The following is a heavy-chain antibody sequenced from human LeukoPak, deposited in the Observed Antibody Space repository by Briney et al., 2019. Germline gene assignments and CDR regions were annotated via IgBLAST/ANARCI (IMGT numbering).Heavy chain of an antibody. V-gene: IGHV1-2*02. D-gene: IGHD5-12*01. CDR3: ARARKEIGYDGWFDP. J-gene: IGHJ5*02. CDR1: GYTFIGYY. Sequence: ASVKVSCKASGYTFIGYYMHWVRQAPGQGLEWMGWINPSSGNTNSAQKFQGRVTMTRDTSITTAYMELSRLRSDDTAVYYCARARKEIGYDGWFDPWGQGTLVTVSS. CDR2: INPSSGNT.